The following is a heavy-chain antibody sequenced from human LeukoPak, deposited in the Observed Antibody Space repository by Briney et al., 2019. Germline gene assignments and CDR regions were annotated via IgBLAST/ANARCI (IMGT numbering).Heavy chain of an antibody. V-gene: IGHV4-4*07. Sequence: SETLSLTCTVSGVSVSNYYWAWVRQPAGKGPEWIGRIYSSGITNYNPSLRSRVSVSLDTSKNQFSLKLNSVTAADTAVYYCATEGPLIWRPPHFESWSQGTLVIVSS. CDR3: ATEGPLIWRPPHFES. J-gene: IGHJ4*02. CDR2: IYSSGIT. CDR1: GVSVSNYY. D-gene: IGHD2-15*01.